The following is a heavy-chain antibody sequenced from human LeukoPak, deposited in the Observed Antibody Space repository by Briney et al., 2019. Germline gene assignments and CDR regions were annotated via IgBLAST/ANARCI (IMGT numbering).Heavy chain of an antibody. CDR3: ARELIGGATALEY. D-gene: IGHD1-26*01. Sequence: GGSLRLSCAASGFTFSHYWMSWVRRAPGKGLGWVANVKDDGSKRNYVTSVKGRFTISRDNSRDSLYLQMDSLRGDDTALYYCARELIGGATALEYWGQGTLVTVSS. V-gene: IGHV3-7*01. CDR2: VKDDGSKR. J-gene: IGHJ4*02. CDR1: GFTFSHYW.